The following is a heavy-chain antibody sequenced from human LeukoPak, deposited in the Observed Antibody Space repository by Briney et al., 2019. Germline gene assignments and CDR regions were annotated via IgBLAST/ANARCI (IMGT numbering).Heavy chain of an antibody. CDR3: ARDLWDAFDI. CDR1: GFTLSSYA. CDR2: ISYDGSNK. D-gene: IGHD2-21*01. J-gene: IGHJ3*02. Sequence: GGSLRLSCAASGFTLSSYAMHWVRQAPGKGLEWVAVISYDGSNKYYADSVEGRFTISRDNSKNTLYLQMNSLRAEDTAVYYCARDLWDAFDIWGQGTMVTVSS. V-gene: IGHV3-30-3*01.